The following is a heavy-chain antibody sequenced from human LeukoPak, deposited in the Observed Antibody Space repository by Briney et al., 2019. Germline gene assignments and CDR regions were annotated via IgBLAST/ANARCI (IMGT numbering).Heavy chain of an antibody. CDR1: GYTFTSYD. J-gene: IGHJ1*01. D-gene: IGHD3-22*01. CDR2: INGGNGNA. V-gene: IGHV1-3*01. Sequence: ASVKVSCKASGYTFTSYDINWVRQASGQGLEWMGWINGGNGNAKYSQNFQGRVTIIRDTSASTAYMELSSLRSEDTAVYYCARVPLHDSSGHYYPHWGQGTLVTVSS. CDR3: ARVPLHDSSGHYYPH.